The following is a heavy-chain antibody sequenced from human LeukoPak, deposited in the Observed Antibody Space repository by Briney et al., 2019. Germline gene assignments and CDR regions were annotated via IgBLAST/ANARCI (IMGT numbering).Heavy chain of an antibody. CDR2: ISGSDGST. D-gene: IGHD3-3*01. Sequence: GGSLRLSCAASGFTFSSHAMSWVRQAPGKGLEWVSVISGSDGSTYYSDSVKGWFTISRDNSKNTLYLQMNSLRVEDTAVYYCTWGGSGYYAYWGQGTLVTVSS. V-gene: IGHV3-23*01. J-gene: IGHJ4*02. CDR3: TWGGSGYYAY. CDR1: GFTFSSHA.